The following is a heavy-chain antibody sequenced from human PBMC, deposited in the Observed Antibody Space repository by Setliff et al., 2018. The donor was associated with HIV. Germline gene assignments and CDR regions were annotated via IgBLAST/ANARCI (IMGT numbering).Heavy chain of an antibody. D-gene: IGHD3-16*01. V-gene: IGHV3-66*03. CDR3: ARDRRPVWGMDV. Sequence: GESLKISCEASGFTVSGSYINWVRQAPGKGLEWVAVIYNNGNTYYADSVKGRFTISRDASKNTLYLQMNSLSAEDTALYYCARDRRPVWGMDVWGQGTTVTVSS. CDR2: IYNNGNT. J-gene: IGHJ6*02. CDR1: GFTVSGSY.